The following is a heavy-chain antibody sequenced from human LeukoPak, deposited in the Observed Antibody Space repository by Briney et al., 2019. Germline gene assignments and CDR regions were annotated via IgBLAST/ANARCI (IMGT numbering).Heavy chain of an antibody. D-gene: IGHD4-11*01. Sequence: GGSLRLSCAASGFTFSSYSMNWVRQAPGKGLEWLSYISSSSTTIYYADSVQGRFTISRDNAKNSLYLQMNSLRAEDTAVYYCARGLYSNWDYWGQGTLVTVSS. J-gene: IGHJ4*02. V-gene: IGHV3-48*01. CDR2: ISSSSTTI. CDR3: ARGLYSNWDY. CDR1: GFTFSSYS.